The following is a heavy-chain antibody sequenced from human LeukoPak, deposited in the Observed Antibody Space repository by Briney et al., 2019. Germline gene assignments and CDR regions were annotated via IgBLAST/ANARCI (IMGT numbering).Heavy chain of an antibody. J-gene: IGHJ4*02. CDR3: ARVPKYSSSSGDY. V-gene: IGHV3-7*01. CDR2: IKQDGSEK. Sequence: GGSLRLSCAASGFTFTEYWMSWVRQAPGKGLEWVANIKQDGSEKYYVDSVKGRFTISRDNAKNSLYLQMNSLRAEDTAVYYCARVPKYSSSSGDYWGQGTLVTVSS. CDR1: GFTFTEYW. D-gene: IGHD6-6*01.